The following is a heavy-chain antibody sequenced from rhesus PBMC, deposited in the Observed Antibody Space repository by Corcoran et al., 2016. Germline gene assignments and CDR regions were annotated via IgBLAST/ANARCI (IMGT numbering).Heavy chain of an antibody. CDR3: ARRDYDSAHYIDY. J-gene: IGHJ4*01. CDR1: GGSISGGYD. CDR2: IYGSSGST. Sequence: QVQLQESGPGLVKPSETLSLTCAVSGGSISGGYDGSWIRQPPGKGLEWIGYIYGSSGSTNYNPSLKNRVTISKDTSKNQFSLNLSSVTAADTAVYYCARRDYDSAHYIDYWGQGVLVTVSS. D-gene: IGHD3-28*01. V-gene: IGHV4-76*01.